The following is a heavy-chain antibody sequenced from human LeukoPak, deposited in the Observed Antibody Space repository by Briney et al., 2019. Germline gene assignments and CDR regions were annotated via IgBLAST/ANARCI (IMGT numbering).Heavy chain of an antibody. CDR3: ARGLTWGIPLRRYIVDY. V-gene: IGHV4-34*01. CDR2: INHSGST. Sequence: SETLSLTCAVYGGSFSGYYWSWIRQPPGKGLEWIGEINHSGSTNYNPSPKSRVTISVDTSKNQFSLKLSSVTAADTAVYYCARGLTWGIPLRRYIVDYWAQGTLVTVSS. D-gene: IGHD5-18*01. J-gene: IGHJ4*02. CDR1: GGSFSGYY.